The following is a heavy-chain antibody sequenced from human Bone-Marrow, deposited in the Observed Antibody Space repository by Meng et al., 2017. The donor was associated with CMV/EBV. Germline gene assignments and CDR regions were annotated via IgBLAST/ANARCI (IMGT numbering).Heavy chain of an antibody. J-gene: IGHJ4*02. V-gene: IGHV3-23*01. CDR2: ISGSGGST. D-gene: IGHD4-17*01. CDR3: AKKKGVPVTSRCFDY. CDR1: GFTFSSYA. Sequence: LSLTCAASGFTFSSYAMSWVRQAPGKGLEWVSAISGSGGSTYYADSVKGRFTISRDNSKNTLYLQMNSLRAEDTAVYYCAKKKGVPVTSRCFDYWGQGTLVTVSS.